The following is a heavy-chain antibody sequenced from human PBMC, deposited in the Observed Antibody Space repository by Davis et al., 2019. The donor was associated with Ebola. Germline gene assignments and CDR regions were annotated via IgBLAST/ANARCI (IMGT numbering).Heavy chain of an antibody. D-gene: IGHD3-9*01. CDR3: ARDFDGGNYYFDY. Sequence: SVPVPCKTSGGSFSSHPISWVRQAPRQGLEWLGGIIPIFDTPHYAQKFQGRITITADASTSAAYMELSSLRSEDTATYFCARDFDGGNYYFDYWGPGTPVTVSS. CDR2: IIPIFDTP. V-gene: IGHV1-69*13. CDR1: GGSFSSHP. J-gene: IGHJ4*02.